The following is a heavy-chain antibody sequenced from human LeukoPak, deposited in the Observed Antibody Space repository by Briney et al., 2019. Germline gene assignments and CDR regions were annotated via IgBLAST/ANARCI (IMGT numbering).Heavy chain of an antibody. J-gene: IGHJ4*02. V-gene: IGHV3-66*01. CDR2: IYSDGTT. CDR1: VFTVSIKY. D-gene: IGHD2-21*02. CDR3: ARDFEVTGTIFDY. Sequence: GGSLRLSCAASVFTVSIKYMSWVRQAPGKGGECVSLIYSDGTTYYAGSVKGRFTISRDSSKNTLYIQMNSVRAEDKDEYYCARDFEVTGTIFDYWGQGTLVTVSS.